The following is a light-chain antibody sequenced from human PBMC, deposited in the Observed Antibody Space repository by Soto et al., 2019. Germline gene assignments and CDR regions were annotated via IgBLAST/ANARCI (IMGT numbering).Light chain of an antibody. CDR2: EVS. V-gene: IGLV2-14*01. J-gene: IGLJ2*01. Sequence: SALTQPASVSGSPGQSITISCTGTSSDVGGYNCVSWYQQHPGKAPKLMIYEVSNRPSGVSNRFSGSKSGNTASLTISGLQAEDEADYYCSSYTYSSTHVVFGGGTKLTVL. CDR3: SSYTYSSTHVV. CDR1: SSDVGGYNC.